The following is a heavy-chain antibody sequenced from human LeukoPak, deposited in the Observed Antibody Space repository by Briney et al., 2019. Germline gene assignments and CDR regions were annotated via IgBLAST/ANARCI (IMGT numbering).Heavy chain of an antibody. CDR2: INHSGST. D-gene: IGHD1-1*01. J-gene: IGHJ4*02. V-gene: IGHV4-34*01. CDR1: GGSFSGYY. CDR3: ARIGNYYFDY. Sequence: SETLSLTCVVYGGSFSGYYRSWIRQPPGKGLEWIGEINHSGSTNYNPSLKSRVTISVDTSKNQFSLKLTSVTAADTAVYYCARIGNYYFDYWGQGTLVTVSS.